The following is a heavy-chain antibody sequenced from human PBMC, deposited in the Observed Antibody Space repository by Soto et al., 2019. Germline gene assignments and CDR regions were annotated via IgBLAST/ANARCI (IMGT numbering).Heavy chain of an antibody. J-gene: IGHJ4*02. CDR1: GFTFSSYS. CDR3: ARDPEYSSGPNPFDY. V-gene: IGHV3-48*01. Sequence: PGGSLRLSCAASGFTFSSYSMNWVRQAPGKGLEWVSYISSSSSTIYYADSVKGRFTISRDNAKNSLYLQMNSLRAEDTAVYYCARDPEYSSGPNPFDYWGQGTLVTVSS. D-gene: IGHD6-19*01. CDR2: ISSSSSTI.